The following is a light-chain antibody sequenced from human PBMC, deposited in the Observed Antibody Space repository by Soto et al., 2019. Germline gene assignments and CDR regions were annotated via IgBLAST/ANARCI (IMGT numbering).Light chain of an antibody. CDR1: QSISTN. J-gene: IGKJ4*01. Sequence: EMVMTQSPGTLSVSAGDRATPSCGASQSISTNLAWYQQKPGQAPRLLIYGASTRATDIPARFSGSGSGTEFTLTISSLQSEDFAVYSCQQYGSSPLTFGGGTKVDIK. CDR2: GAS. CDR3: QQYGSSPLT. V-gene: IGKV3-15*01.